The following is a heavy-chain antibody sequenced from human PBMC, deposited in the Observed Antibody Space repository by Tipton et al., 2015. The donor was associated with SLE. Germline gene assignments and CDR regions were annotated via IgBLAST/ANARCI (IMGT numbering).Heavy chain of an antibody. D-gene: IGHD3-22*01. V-gene: IGHV4-61*02. J-gene: IGHJ3*02. Sequence: TLSLTCTVSGGSISSGSYYWSWIRQPAGKGLEWIGRIYTSGSTNYNPFLKSRVTISVDTSKNQFSLKLSSVTAADTAVYYCAREDYDRSGYLNDAFDIWGRGTMLTVSS. CDR1: GGSISSGSYY. CDR2: IYTSGST. CDR3: AREDYDRSGYLNDAFDI.